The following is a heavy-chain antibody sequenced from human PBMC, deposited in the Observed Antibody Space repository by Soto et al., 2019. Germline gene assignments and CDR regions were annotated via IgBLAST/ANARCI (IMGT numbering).Heavy chain of an antibody. CDR3: AKEHIVVVTADY. V-gene: IGHV3-23*01. CDR1: GLTLSNYA. J-gene: IGHJ4*02. D-gene: IGHD2-21*02. CDR2: ISGSGGST. Sequence: EVQLLESGGGLVQPGGSLRLSCAASGLTLSNYAMSWLRQSPGKGLEWVSGISGSGGSTYYADSVKGRFTISRDNSKNTLYLQMNSLRAEDTAVYYCAKEHIVVVTADYWGQGTLVTVSS.